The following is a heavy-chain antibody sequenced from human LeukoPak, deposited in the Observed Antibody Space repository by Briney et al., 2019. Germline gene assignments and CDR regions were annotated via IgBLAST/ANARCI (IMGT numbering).Heavy chain of an antibody. D-gene: IGHD5-12*01. J-gene: IGHJ4*02. CDR1: GGSISSYY. CDR2: IYYSGSTSYTGST. V-gene: IGHV4-59*12. Sequence: SETLSLTCTVSGGSISSYYWSWIRQPPGKGLEWIGYIYYSGSTSYTGSTNYNPSLKSRITMSVDTSKNQFSLKLSSVTAADTAVYYCARDGPRSGYDLGHFDNLGQGTLVTASS. CDR3: ARDGPRSGYDLGHFDN.